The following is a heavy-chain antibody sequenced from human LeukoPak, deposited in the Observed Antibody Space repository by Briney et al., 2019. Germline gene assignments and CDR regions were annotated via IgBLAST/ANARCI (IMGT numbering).Heavy chain of an antibody. J-gene: IGHJ6*03. CDR1: GGSFNDYY. CDR2: ITGSGGRT. V-gene: IGHV3-23*01. Sequence: PSETLSLTCAVYGGSFNDYYWSWIRQPPGKCLEWVSAITGSGGRTYYADSVKGRFNISRDNSKNSLYLQMNSLRAEDTAVYYCARVLGGPYYMDVWGKGTTVTISS. CDR3: ARVLGGPYYMDV. D-gene: IGHD2-15*01.